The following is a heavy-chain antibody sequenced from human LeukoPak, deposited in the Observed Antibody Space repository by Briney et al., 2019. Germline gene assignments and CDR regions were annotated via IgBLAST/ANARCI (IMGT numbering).Heavy chain of an antibody. Sequence: GESLKISCKGSGYSFSNYWIDWVRQMPGKGLEWMGIIYPGDSDTRYSPSFQGQVTISVDDSIKTAYLQWSSLEASDTAMYYCARRYGRAFDYWGQGTLVTVSS. V-gene: IGHV5-51*01. J-gene: IGHJ4*02. D-gene: IGHD4-17*01. CDR1: GYSFSNYW. CDR3: ARRYGRAFDY. CDR2: IYPGDSDT.